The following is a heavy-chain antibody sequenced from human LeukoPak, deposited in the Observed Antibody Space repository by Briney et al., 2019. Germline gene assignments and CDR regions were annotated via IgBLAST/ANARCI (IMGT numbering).Heavy chain of an antibody. CDR1: GFTFSSFS. J-gene: IGHJ4*02. Sequence: GGSLRLSCAASGFTFSSFSMNWVREAPGKGLEWVSAISGSGGSTYYADSVKGRFTISRDNSKNTLYLQMNSLRAEDTAVYYCAKDSEQWLVLGYFDYWGQGTLVTVSS. CDR2: ISGSGGST. D-gene: IGHD6-19*01. CDR3: AKDSEQWLVLGYFDY. V-gene: IGHV3-23*01.